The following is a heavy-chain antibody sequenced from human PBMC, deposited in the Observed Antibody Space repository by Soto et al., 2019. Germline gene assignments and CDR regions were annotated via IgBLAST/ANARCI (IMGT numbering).Heavy chain of an antibody. D-gene: IGHD3-9*01. CDR3: ARLEGLATISYYFDF. CDR2: IYFRGNT. J-gene: IGHJ4*02. Sequence: LETLSLTFSFSGGYINSDKYYWGWIRQPPGKGLEWIGSIYFRGNTYYNPSLQTRVTISLDKSKSQFSLKLNSVTAADSAVYFCARLEGLATISYYFDFWGQGALVTVSP. CDR1: GGYINSDKYY. V-gene: IGHV4-39*01.